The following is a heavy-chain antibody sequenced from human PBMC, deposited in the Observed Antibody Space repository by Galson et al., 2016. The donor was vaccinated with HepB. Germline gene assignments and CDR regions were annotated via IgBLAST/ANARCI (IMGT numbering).Heavy chain of an antibody. V-gene: IGHV3-30-3*01. Sequence: SLRLSCAASGFNFSSYAMYWVRRAPGKGLEWVACISNDGSNKYYADSVKGRFTISRDNSKNTLYLQMNSLRAEDTAVNYCARPSTFYYDSSGFFPSPEGAYFDHWGQGTLVTVSS. CDR1: GFNFSSYA. J-gene: IGHJ4*02. CDR3: ARPSTFYYDSSGFFPSPEGAYFDH. CDR2: ISNDGSNK. D-gene: IGHD3-22*01.